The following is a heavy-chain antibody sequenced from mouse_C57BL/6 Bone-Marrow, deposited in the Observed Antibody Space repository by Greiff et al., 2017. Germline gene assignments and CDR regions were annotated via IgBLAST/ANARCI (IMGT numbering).Heavy chain of an antibody. D-gene: IGHD2-4*01. V-gene: IGHV14-3*01. Sequence: EVMLVESVAELVRPGASVKLSCTASGFNIKNTYMHWVKQRPEQGLEWIGRIDPANGNTKYAPKFQGKATITEDTSSNTAYLQLSSLTSEDTAIYYCARRGIYYDYDYYFDYWGQGTTLTVSS. CDR1: GFNIKNTY. J-gene: IGHJ2*01. CDR2: IDPANGNT. CDR3: ARRGIYYDYDYYFDY.